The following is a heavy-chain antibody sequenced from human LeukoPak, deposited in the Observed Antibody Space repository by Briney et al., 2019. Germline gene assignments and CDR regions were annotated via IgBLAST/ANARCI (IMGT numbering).Heavy chain of an antibody. CDR2: IIPIFGTA. D-gene: IGHD1-26*01. Sequence: SVKVSCKASGGTFSSYAISWVRQAPGQGLEWMGGIIPIFGTANYAQKFQGRVTITADESTSTAYMELSSLRSEDTAVYYCARDRASGSYRTDAFDIWGQGTMVTVSS. J-gene: IGHJ3*02. CDR1: GGTFSSYA. V-gene: IGHV1-69*13. CDR3: ARDRASGSYRTDAFDI.